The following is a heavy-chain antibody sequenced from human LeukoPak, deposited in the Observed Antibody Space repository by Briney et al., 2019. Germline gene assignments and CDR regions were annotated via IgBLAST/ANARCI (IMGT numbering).Heavy chain of an antibody. Sequence: GRSLRLSCAASGFTFDDYAMHWVRQAPGKGLEWVSGISWNSGSIGYADSVKGRFTISRDNAKNSLYLQMNSLRAEDMALYYCAKGMATVTTRAFDIWGQGTMVTASS. CDR3: AKGMATVTTRAFDI. CDR1: GFTFDDYA. V-gene: IGHV3-9*03. CDR2: ISWNSGSI. J-gene: IGHJ3*02. D-gene: IGHD4-17*01.